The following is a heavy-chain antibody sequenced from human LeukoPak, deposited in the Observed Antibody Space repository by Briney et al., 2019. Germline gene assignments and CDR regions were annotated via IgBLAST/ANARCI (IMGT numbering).Heavy chain of an antibody. CDR3: ARDLPPGYCSSTSCFPGGYGMDV. Sequence: GGSLRLSCAASGFTFSNYDMHWVRQATGKGLEWVSAIGTAGDTYYPGSVKGRFTISRENAKNSLYLQMNSLRVGDTAVYYCARDLPPGYCSSTSCFPGGYGMDVWGQGTTVTVSS. D-gene: IGHD2-2*01. V-gene: IGHV3-13*01. J-gene: IGHJ6*02. CDR2: IGTAGDT. CDR1: GFTFSNYD.